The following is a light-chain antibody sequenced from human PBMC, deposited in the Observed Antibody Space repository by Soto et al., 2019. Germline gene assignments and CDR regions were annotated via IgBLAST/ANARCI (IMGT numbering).Light chain of an antibody. J-gene: IGKJ1*01. CDR1: QSISTW. V-gene: IGKV1-5*01. Sequence: DIELTQSPATLSASVGDRVTLTCRASQSISTWLAWCQQKPGKPPKRLIYDAATMESGVPSRFGGGGSGTEFTLTISSLQADDFAAYYCQQYNSYSWTFGQGTKVDIK. CDR3: QQYNSYSWT. CDR2: DAA.